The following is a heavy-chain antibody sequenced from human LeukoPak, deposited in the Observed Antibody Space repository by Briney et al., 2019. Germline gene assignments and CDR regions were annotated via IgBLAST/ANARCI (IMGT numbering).Heavy chain of an antibody. CDR3: ARVSTSGYDI. D-gene: IGHD2-2*01. CDR2: IGIAGDT. V-gene: IGHV3-13*01. Sequence: GGSLRLSCAASGFTFSSYDMHWVRQATGKGLEWVSGIGIAGDTYYRGSVKGRFIISRENAKNSLYLQMSSLRAGDTAVYYCARVSTSGYDIWGRGTMVTVSS. CDR1: GFTFSSYD. J-gene: IGHJ3*02.